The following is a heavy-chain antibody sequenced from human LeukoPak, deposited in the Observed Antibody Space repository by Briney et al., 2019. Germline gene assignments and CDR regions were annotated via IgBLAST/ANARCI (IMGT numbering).Heavy chain of an antibody. CDR1: GGSISSYY. CDR2: IYTSGST. Sequence: SETLSLTCTVSGGSISSYYWSWIRQPAGKGLEWIGRIYTSGSTNYNPSLKSRVTMSVDTSKNQFSLKLSSVTAADTAVYYCARCYYDSSGLFYYFDYWGQGTLVTVSS. D-gene: IGHD3-22*01. V-gene: IGHV4-4*07. J-gene: IGHJ4*02. CDR3: ARCYYDSSGLFYYFDY.